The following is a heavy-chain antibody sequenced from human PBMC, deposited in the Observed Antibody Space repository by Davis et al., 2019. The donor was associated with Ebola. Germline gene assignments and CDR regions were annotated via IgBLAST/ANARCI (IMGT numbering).Heavy chain of an antibody. J-gene: IGHJ6*02. D-gene: IGHD2-21*01. CDR1: GDSFNNFA. Sequence: AASVKVSCKASGDSFNNFAISWVRHAPGQGLEWMGGIIPLFRTPHYAQKFQGRLNITADESTTTAYMELYSLRSEDTAVYYCGFPGGGLGYDFGYFHAMGVWGQGTTVTVSS. CDR3: GFPGGGLGYDFGYFHAMGV. CDR2: IIPLFRTP. V-gene: IGHV1-69*13.